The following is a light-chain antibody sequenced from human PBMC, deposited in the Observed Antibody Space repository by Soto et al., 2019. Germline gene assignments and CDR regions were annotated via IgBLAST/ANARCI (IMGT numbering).Light chain of an antibody. CDR3: QQYNNWPVT. CDR1: QSVTSS. V-gene: IGKV3-15*01. J-gene: IGKJ4*01. Sequence: EIVMTQSPATLSVSPGERVTLSCRASQSVTSSLAWYQHKPGQAPRLLISGASTGAAGIPARFSGSGSGTEFTLTINSLQSEDFAIYYCQQYNNWPVTFGGGTKVDIK. CDR2: GAS.